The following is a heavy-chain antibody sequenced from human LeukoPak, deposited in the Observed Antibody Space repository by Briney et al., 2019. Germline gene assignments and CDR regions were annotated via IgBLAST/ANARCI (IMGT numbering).Heavy chain of an antibody. CDR2: IYTSGST. CDR1: GGSISSYY. J-gene: IGHJ5*02. D-gene: IGHD3-22*01. V-gene: IGHV4-4*07. Sequence: PSETLSLTCTVSGGSISSYYWSWIRQPAGKGLEWIGRIYTSGSTNYNPSLKSRVTMSVDTSKNQFSLKLSSVTAADTAVYYCARDLGSYYDSSGYYNWFDPWGQGTLVTVSS. CDR3: ARDLGSYYDSSGYYNWFDP.